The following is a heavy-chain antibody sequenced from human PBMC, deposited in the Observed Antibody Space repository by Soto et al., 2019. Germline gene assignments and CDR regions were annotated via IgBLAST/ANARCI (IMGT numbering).Heavy chain of an antibody. CDR3: AADYCFYMDL. V-gene: IGHV3-66*01. CDR2: FYNGAST. CDR1: GFIVSTKY. Sequence: GGSLRLSCAVSGFIVSTKYMSWVRQAPGKGLEWVSVFYNGASTNYADSVEGRFTISGDNSKNTLFLQMNNLRADDTAVYYCAADYCFYMDLWGKGTTVTVSS. J-gene: IGHJ6*03.